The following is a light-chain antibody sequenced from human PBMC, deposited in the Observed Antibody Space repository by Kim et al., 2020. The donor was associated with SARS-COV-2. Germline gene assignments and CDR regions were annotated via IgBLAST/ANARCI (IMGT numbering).Light chain of an antibody. CDR3: QQYNSYPWT. V-gene: IGKV1-5*03. CDR2: KAS. CDR1: QSISSW. Sequence: ASVGDRVTITCRASQSISSWLAWYQQKPGKAPKLLIYKASSLESGVPSKFSGSGSGTEFTLTISSLQPDDFATYYCQQYNSYPWTFGQGTKVDIK. J-gene: IGKJ1*01.